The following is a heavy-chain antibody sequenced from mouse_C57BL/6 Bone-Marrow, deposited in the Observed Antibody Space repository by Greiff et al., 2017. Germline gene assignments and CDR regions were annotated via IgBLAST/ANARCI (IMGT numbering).Heavy chain of an antibody. CDR1: GFNIKDDY. V-gene: IGHV14-4*01. CDR2: IDPENGDT. D-gene: IGHD2-4*01. J-gene: IGHJ3*01. Sequence: VQLQQSGAELVRPGASVKLSCTASGFNIKDDYMHWVKQRPEQGLEWIGWIDPENGDTEYASKFHGKATITADTSSNTAYLQLSSLTSGYTAVYYCTTGYDYDSAWFAYWGQGTLVTVSA. CDR3: TTGYDYDSAWFAY.